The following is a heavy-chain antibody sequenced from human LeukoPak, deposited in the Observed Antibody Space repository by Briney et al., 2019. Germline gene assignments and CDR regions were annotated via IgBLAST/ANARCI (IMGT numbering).Heavy chain of an antibody. CDR2: ISGGGGSA. J-gene: IGHJ3*02. CDR1: GFTFSSYA. Sequence: GGSLRLSCAASGFTFSSYAMTWVRQAPGKGLEWVSAISGGGGSAYYAGSVKGRFTISRDNSKNTLYLQMNSLRAEDTAIYYCAKDRAIHLVPYYLVPDIWGQGTMVTVSS. D-gene: IGHD5-18*01. CDR3: AKDRAIHLVPYYLVPDI. V-gene: IGHV3-23*01.